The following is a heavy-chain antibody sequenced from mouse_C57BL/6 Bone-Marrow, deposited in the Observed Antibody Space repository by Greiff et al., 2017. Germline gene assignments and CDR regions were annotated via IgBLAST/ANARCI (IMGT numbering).Heavy chain of an antibody. CDR2: INPNNGGT. J-gene: IGHJ2*01. D-gene: IGHD1-1*01. CDR3: ARGTTVVPRDFDY. V-gene: IGHV1-22*01. Sequence: EVQLQQSGPELVKPGASVKMSCKASGYTFTDYNMHWVKQSHGKSLEWIGYINPNNGGTSYNQKFKGKATLTVNKSSSTAYMELRSLTSEDSAVYDCARGTTVVPRDFDYWGQGTTLTVSS. CDR1: GYTFTDYN.